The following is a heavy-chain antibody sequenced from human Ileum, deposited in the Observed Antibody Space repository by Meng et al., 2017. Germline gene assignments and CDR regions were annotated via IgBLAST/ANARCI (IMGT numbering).Heavy chain of an antibody. Sequence: QMRVQESGAGLVKRSGSVSLTCTGAGGSGGPFSSATWWSWVRQSPGKGLELIGEIYHSGTTTDYNPSFQSRVTISVDQSKNQFSLRLSSVTAADTAVYYCATRYHDSSPFDPWGQGTLVTVSS. CDR1: GGSGGPFSSATW. CDR2: IYHSGTT. CDR3: ATRYHDSSPFDP. V-gene: IGHV4-4*02. D-gene: IGHD3-22*01. J-gene: IGHJ5*02.